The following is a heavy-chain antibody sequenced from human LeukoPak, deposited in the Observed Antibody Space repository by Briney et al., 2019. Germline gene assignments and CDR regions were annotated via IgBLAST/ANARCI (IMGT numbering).Heavy chain of an antibody. CDR1: GFTFSSYG. J-gene: IGHJ4*02. Sequence: GRTLRLSCAASGFTFSSYGMHWVRPAPGKGLEWVADIWYDGSNKYYADSVKGRFTIYRDNSKNTLYLQMNSLRAEDTAVYYCARALVVVPAAHFDYWGQGTLVTVSS. CDR3: ARALVVVPAAHFDY. CDR2: IWYDGSNK. V-gene: IGHV3-33*01. D-gene: IGHD2-2*01.